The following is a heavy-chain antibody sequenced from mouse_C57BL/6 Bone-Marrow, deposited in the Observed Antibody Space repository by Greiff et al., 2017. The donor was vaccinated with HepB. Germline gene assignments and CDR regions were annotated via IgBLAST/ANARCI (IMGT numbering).Heavy chain of an antibody. D-gene: IGHD1-1*01. CDR2: ISSGSSTI. CDR3: ARPPDYYGSSCGY. CDR1: GFTFSDYG. J-gene: IGHJ2*01. Sequence: EVHLVESGGGLVKPGGSLKLSCAASGFTFSDYGMHWVRQAPEKGLGWVAYISSGSSTIYYADTVKGRFTIFRDNAKNNLFLQMTSLRSEDTAMYYCARPPDYYGSSCGYWGQGTTLTVSS. V-gene: IGHV5-17*01.